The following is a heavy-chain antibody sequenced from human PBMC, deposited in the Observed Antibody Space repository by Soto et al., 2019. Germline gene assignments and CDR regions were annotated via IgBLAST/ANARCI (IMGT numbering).Heavy chain of an antibody. J-gene: IGHJ6*03. CDR1: GFTFTSSA. V-gene: IGHV1-58*02. CDR2: IVVGSGNT. CDR3: AAGPYYYYYMDV. Sequence: ASVKVSCKASGFTFTSSAMQWVRQARGQRLEWIGWIVVGSGNTNYAQKFQERVTITRDMSTSTAYMELSSLRSEDTAVYYCAAGPYYYYYMDVWGKGTTVTVSS.